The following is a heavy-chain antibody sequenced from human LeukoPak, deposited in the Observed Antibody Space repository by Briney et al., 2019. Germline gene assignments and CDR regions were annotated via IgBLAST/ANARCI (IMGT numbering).Heavy chain of an antibody. D-gene: IGHD4-17*01. CDR3: ARDQDGDYTFDY. V-gene: IGHV3-64*01. Sequence: PGGSLRLSCAASGFTSSSYAMHWVRQAPGKGLEYVSAISSNGGSTYYANSVKGRFTISRDNSKNTLYLQMGSLRAEDMAVYYCARDQDGDYTFDYWGQGTLVTASS. CDR2: ISSNGGST. J-gene: IGHJ4*02. CDR1: GFTSSSYA.